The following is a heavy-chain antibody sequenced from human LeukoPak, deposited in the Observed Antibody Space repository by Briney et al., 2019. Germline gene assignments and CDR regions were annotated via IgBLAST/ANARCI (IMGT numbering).Heavy chain of an antibody. J-gene: IGHJ3*02. Sequence: SETLSLTCTVSGGSISSSSYDWGWIRQPPGEGREWIGSIYYSGSTYYNPSLKSRVTISVDPSKNQFSMKLSSVTAADTAVYYCARHRGVRFLEWFLDAFDIWGQGTMVTVSS. D-gene: IGHD3-3*01. CDR2: IYYSGST. CDR3: ARHRGVRFLEWFLDAFDI. CDR1: GGSISSSSYD. V-gene: IGHV4-39*01.